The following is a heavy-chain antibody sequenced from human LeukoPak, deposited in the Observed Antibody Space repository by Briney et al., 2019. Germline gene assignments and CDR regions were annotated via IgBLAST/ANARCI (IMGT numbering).Heavy chain of an antibody. D-gene: IGHD3-3*01. CDR1: GGSISSYY. CDR3: ARDVTIFGVVPSRVNYGMDV. CDR2: IYTSGST. Sequence: PSETLSLTCTVSGGSISSYYWSWIRQPAGKGLEWIGRIYTSGSTNYNPSLKSRVTMSVDTSKNQFSLKLSSVTAADTAVYYCARDVTIFGVVPSRVNYGMDVWGQGTTVTVSS. V-gene: IGHV4-4*07. J-gene: IGHJ6*02.